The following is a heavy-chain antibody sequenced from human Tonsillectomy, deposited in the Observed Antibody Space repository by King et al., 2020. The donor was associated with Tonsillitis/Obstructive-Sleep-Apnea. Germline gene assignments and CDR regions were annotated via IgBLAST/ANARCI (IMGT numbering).Heavy chain of an antibody. CDR1: GGSISSYY. J-gene: IGHJ4*02. V-gene: IGHV4-59*08. Sequence: VQLQESGPGLVKPSETLSLTCTVSGGSISSYYWSWIRQPPGKGLEWIGYIYYSGSTNYNPSLKSRVTISVDTSKNQFSLKLSSVTAADTVVYYCARTWGGDFYFDYWGQGTLVTVSS. CDR3: ARTWGGDFYFDY. CDR2: IYYSGST. D-gene: IGHD4-17*01.